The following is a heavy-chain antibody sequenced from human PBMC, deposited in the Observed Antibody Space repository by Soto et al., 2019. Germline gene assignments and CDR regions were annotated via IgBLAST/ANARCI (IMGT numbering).Heavy chain of an antibody. D-gene: IGHD4-17*01. CDR3: ARDGSGESTVTTHFDY. J-gene: IGHJ4*02. V-gene: IGHV3-7*01. CDR1: GFTFSNYW. CDR2: IKQEGSER. Sequence: EVQLVESGGGLVHPGGSLRLSCAASGFTFSNYWMSWVRQAPGKGLEWVANIKQEGSERYYVDSVKGRFTISRDNAKNSLYLQMNSLRAEDTAVYYCARDGSGESTVTTHFDYWGQGTLVTVSS.